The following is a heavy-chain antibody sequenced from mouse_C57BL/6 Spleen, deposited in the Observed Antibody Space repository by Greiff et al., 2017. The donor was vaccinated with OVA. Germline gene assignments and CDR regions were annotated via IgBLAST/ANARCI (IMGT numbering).Heavy chain of an antibody. Sequence: EVQLQQSGPELVKPGASVKMSCKASGYTFTDYNMHWVKQSHGKSLEWIGYINPNNGGTSYNQKFKGKATLTVNKSSSTAYMELRSLTSEDSAVYYCASEWGYSNPFAYWGQGTLVTVSA. CDR2: INPNNGGT. J-gene: IGHJ3*01. CDR1: GYTFTDYN. V-gene: IGHV1-22*01. D-gene: IGHD2-5*01. CDR3: ASEWGYSNPFAY.